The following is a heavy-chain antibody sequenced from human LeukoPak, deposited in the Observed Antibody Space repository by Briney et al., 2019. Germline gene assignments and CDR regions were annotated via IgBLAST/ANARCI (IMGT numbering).Heavy chain of an antibody. J-gene: IGHJ4*02. CDR1: GFTFSSYW. CDR2: IGEDGSDK. D-gene: IGHD5-24*01. Sequence: GGSLRLPCAASGFTFSSYWMSWVRQAPGKGLEWVANIGEDGSDKHYVDSVRGRFTISRDNAKNSLHLQMNSLRAEDTATYYCARDPEMEKGRDGLDHWGQGTLVIVSS. V-gene: IGHV3-7*01. CDR3: ARDPEMEKGRDGLDH.